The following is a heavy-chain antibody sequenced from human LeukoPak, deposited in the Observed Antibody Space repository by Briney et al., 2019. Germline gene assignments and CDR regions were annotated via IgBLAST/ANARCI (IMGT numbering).Heavy chain of an antibody. D-gene: IGHD5-24*01. CDR2: TSYRSKWYN. V-gene: IGHV6-1*01. CDR3: ARGSRVGMSTIFAAFDY. J-gene: IGHJ4*02. Sequence: LIYASSGDSFSSNRAAWPWTRQSPSRGLKWRGRTSYRSKWYNDYAVSVKSRITIDPDTSDNQFSLQLKSVTPVDAAVYYCARGSRVGMSTIFAAFDYWGQGTLVT. CDR1: GDSFSSNRAA.